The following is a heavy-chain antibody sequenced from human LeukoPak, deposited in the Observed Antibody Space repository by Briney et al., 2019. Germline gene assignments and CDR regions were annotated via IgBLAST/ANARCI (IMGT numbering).Heavy chain of an antibody. D-gene: IGHD2-15*01. CDR2: IIPIFGTA. CDR1: GGTFSSYA. CDR3: ARAPRYCSGGSCYSDY. J-gene: IGHJ4*02. V-gene: IGHV1-69*13. Sequence: GASVKVSCKASGGTFSSYAISWVRQAPGQGLEWMGGIIPIFGTANYAQKFQGRVTITADESTSTAYMELSSLRSEDTAVYYCARAPRYCSGGSCYSDYWGQGTLVTVSS.